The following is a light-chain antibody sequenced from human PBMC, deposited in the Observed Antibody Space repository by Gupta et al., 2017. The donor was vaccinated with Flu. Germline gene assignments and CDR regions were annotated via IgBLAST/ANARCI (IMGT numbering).Light chain of an antibody. CDR1: NNDVGTYNY. V-gene: IGLV2-14*01. CDR2: DVS. J-gene: IGLJ1*01. Sequence: QSVLTQPASVSGSPGQSITISCTGTNNDVGTYNYVSWYQQYADKAPRLMIYDVSNRPSGVSNRFSGSKSGNTASLTISGLQADDEADYYCGSYTNTNTLYVFGTGTKVTVL. CDR3: GSYTNTNTLYV.